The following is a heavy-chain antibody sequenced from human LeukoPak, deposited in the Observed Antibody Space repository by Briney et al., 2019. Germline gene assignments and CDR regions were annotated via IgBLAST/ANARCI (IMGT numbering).Heavy chain of an antibody. D-gene: IGHD1-14*01. V-gene: IGHV3-53*01. J-gene: IGHJ4*02. Sequence: PGGSLTLSCPASGFTVITNDMTWLRQPPGKGLAWVSVLYNDGNTKYADSVQGRFTIYRDNSKNTLYLEMNSLSPDDTAVYYCARGVEPLAANTLAYWGQGTLVTVSS. CDR1: GFTVITND. CDR2: LYNDGNT. CDR3: ARGVEPLAANTLAY.